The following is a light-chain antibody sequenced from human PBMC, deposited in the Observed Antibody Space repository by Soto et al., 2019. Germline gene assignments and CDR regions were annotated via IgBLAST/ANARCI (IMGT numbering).Light chain of an antibody. V-gene: IGKV1-9*01. CDR2: TAS. J-gene: IGKJ1*01. CDR3: QQLDNSPRT. CDR1: QCISNY. Sequence: DIQLTQSPSFLSSSVGDRVTITCRASQCISNYLAWYQKKPGKAPKLLIYTASALPSGVPSRFSGSGSGTEFTLTISRLQPEDFATYYCQQLDNSPRTFGQGTKVDI.